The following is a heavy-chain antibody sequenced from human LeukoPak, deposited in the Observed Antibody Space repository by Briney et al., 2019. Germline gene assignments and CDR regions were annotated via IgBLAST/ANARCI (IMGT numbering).Heavy chain of an antibody. CDR1: GFTFSNAW. V-gene: IGHV3-15*01. CDR3: TPNWAYYDILTGYYHNLGPFDY. J-gene: IGHJ4*02. CDR2: IKSKTDGGTT. Sequence: GGSLRLSCAASGFTFSNAWMSWVRQAPGKGLEWFGRIKSKTDGGTTDYAAPVKGRFTISRDDSKNTLYLQMNSLKTEDTAVYYCTPNWAYYDILTGYYHNLGPFDYWGQGTLVTVSS. D-gene: IGHD3-9*01.